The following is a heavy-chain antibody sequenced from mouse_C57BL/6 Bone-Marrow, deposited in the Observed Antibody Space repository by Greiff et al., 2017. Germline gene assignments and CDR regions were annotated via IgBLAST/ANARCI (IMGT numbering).Heavy chain of an antibody. Sequence: EVQLQQSGPVLVKPGASVKMSCKASGYTFTDYYMNWVQQSPGKSLEWIGVINPYNGGTSYNQKFKGKATLTVDKSSSTAYMELNSLTSEDSAVYYCARWAYWGQGTLVTVSA. CDR2: INPYNGGT. J-gene: IGHJ3*01. V-gene: IGHV1-19*01. CDR3: ARWAY. CDR1: GYTFTDYY.